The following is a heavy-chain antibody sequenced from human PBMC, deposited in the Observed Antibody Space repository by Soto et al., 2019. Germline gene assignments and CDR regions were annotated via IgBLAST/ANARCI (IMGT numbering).Heavy chain of an antibody. CDR1: GFSLHTPGVG. J-gene: IGHJ2*01. CDR2: IFWDDDK. V-gene: IGHV2-5*02. CDR3: AHNIYWHFDL. Sequence: QITMRESGPTLVKPTQTLTLTCTFSGFSLHTPGVGVGWIRQPPGKALEWVALIFWDDDKRYSPSLKNRLTITKDTSKNQVVLKMANMAPSDTATYFCAHNIYWHFDLWGRGTLVTVS.